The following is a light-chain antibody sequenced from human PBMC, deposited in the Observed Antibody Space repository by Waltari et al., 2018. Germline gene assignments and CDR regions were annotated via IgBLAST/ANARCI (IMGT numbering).Light chain of an antibody. Sequence: QSALTQPASVSGSPGQSITISCTGSSSDVGSYNLVSWYQQRPGKAPKLMIYEGSKRPSGVSNRFSGSKSDNTASLTISGLQAEDEAHYYCCSYAGSSAPRVFGGGTKLTVL. J-gene: IGLJ3*02. CDR1: SSDVGSYNL. CDR3: CSYAGSSAPRV. CDR2: EGS. V-gene: IGLV2-23*01.